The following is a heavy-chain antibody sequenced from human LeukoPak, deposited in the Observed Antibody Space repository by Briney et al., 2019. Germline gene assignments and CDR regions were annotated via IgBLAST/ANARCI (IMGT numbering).Heavy chain of an antibody. Sequence: GGSLRLSCAASGFTFSNYWMDWVRQAPGKGLVWVSRIHPDGKNTAYADSVKGRFTISRDNARYTLFLQMNSLRTEDAAVYYCATYVDTVRYDAFDVWGQGTMVTVSS. V-gene: IGHV3-74*01. D-gene: IGHD5-18*01. CDR1: GFTFSNYW. CDR2: IHPDGKNT. J-gene: IGHJ3*01. CDR3: ATYVDTVRYDAFDV.